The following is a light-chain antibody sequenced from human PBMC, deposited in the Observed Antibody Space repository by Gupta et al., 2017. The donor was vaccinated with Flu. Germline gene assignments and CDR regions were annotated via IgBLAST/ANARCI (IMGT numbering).Light chain of an antibody. CDR2: EVS. J-gene: IGLJ2*01. V-gene: IGLV2-23*02. CDR3: CSYAGSFVV. CDR1: SSVVGSYNI. Sequence: QSITISCTGTSSVVGSYNIVSLCQQHPGKAPKLMIYEVSKRPSEVSNRFSGSKSGNTASLTISGLQAEAVSDYYCCSYAGSFVVFGGGTKLTVL.